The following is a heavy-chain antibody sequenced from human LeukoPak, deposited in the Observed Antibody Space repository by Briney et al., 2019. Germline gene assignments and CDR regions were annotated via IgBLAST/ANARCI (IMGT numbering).Heavy chain of an antibody. CDR2: ISGSGDNT. J-gene: IGHJ4*02. Sequence: PGGSLRLSCAASGFTFSGFAMSWVRRTPGKGLEWVSGISGSGDNTLYADSVKGRFTISRDNSKNTMYLQMNSLRAEDTAVYYCATADYYDSSGFDYWGQGTLVTVSS. CDR3: ATADYYDSSGFDY. CDR1: GFTFSGFA. V-gene: IGHV3-23*01. D-gene: IGHD3-22*01.